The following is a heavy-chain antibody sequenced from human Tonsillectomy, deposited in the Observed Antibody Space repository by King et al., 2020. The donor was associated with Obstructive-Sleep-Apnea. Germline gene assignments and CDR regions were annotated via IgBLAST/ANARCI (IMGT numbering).Heavy chain of an antibody. CDR1: GFTFSSHW. J-gene: IGHJ4*02. CDR3: AREYWGPEY. V-gene: IGHV3-7*01. CDR2: KKEDGSET. D-gene: IGHD3-16*01. Sequence: VQLVESGGGFVQPGGPLRLSCAASGFTFSSHWMTWVRQAPGKGLEWGANKKEDGSETHYVDSVKGRLTVSMDNAKNSLYLQMDSLRAEDTAFYYCAREYWGPEYWGQGTLVTVSS.